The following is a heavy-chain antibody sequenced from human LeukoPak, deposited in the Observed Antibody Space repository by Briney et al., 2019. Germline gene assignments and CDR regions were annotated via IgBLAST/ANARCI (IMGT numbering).Heavy chain of an antibody. V-gene: IGHV3-7*03. CDR1: GFTFSSYW. CDR3: ARQWGSYGSGPPYDAFDI. CDR2: IKQDGSEK. J-gene: IGHJ3*02. Sequence: GGSLRLSCAASGFTFSSYWMTWVRQAPGKGLEWVANIKQDGSEKYYVDSVKGRFTISRDNAKNSLYLQMNSLRAEDTAVYYCARQWGSYGSGPPYDAFDIWGQGTMVTVSS. D-gene: IGHD3-10*01.